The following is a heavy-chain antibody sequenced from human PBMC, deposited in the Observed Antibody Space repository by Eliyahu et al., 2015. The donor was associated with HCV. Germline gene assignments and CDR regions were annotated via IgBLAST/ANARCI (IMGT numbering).Heavy chain of an antibody. D-gene: IGHD4-17*01. J-gene: IGHJ2*01. CDR3: ATSHDYGDYAHWYFDL. V-gene: IGHV3-21*01. CDR2: ISSSSSYI. CDR1: GFTFSXYS. Sequence: EVQLVESGGGLVKPGGSLRLSCAASGFTFSXYSMNWVRQAPGKGLEWVSSISSSSSYIYYADSVKGRFTISRDNAKNSLYLQMNSLRAEDTAVYYCATSHDYGDYAHWYFDLWGRGTLVTVSS.